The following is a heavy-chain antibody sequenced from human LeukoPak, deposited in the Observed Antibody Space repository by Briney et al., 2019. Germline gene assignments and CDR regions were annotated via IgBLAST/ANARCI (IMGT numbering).Heavy chain of an antibody. J-gene: IGHJ4*02. V-gene: IGHV4-38-2*02. CDR3: ARVAQWLFDY. Sequence: SETLSLTCTVSGYSISSGYYWGWIRQPPGKGLEWIGSIYHSGSTYYSPSLKSRVTISVDTSKNQFSLKLSSVTAADTAVYYCARVAQWLFDYWGQGTLVTVSS. CDR1: GYSISSGYY. D-gene: IGHD6-19*01. CDR2: IYHSGST.